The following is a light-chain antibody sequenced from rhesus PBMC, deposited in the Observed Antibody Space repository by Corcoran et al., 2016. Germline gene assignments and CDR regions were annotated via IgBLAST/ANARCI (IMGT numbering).Light chain of an antibody. CDR1: QSLLHSNGDTY. CDR3: LQDIQLPLT. J-gene: IGKJ4*01. V-gene: IGKV2-72*02. Sequence: DIVMTQTPLSLPVTPGEPASISCRSSQSLLHSNGDTYLFWYLQKQGQSPQLRIYLGSNRVSGVPDRFSGSGSGTDVTLKISGVEAEDVGVYYCLQDIQLPLTFGGGTKVELK. CDR2: LGS.